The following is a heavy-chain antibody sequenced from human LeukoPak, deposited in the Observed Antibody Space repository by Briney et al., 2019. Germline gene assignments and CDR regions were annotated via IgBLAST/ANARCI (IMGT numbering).Heavy chain of an antibody. Sequence: GGSLRLSCAASGFNFEDYGMSWVRQAPGKGLEWVSGINWNGGGTGYVDSMKGRFTISRDNAKNSVYLQMKSLRAEDTALYYCARGALWFGELRFDYRGQGTLVIVSS. J-gene: IGHJ4*02. V-gene: IGHV3-20*04. CDR2: INWNGGGT. D-gene: IGHD3-10*01. CDR3: ARGALWFGELRFDY. CDR1: GFNFEDYG.